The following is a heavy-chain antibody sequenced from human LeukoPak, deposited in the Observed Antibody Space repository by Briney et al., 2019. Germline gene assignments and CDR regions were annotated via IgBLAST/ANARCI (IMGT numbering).Heavy chain of an antibody. D-gene: IGHD1-26*01. CDR2: LNQDESER. CDR3: ARDAGGHSGSATVLDH. CDR1: GFTFSSYW. Sequence: GGSLRLSCAASGFTFSSYWMTWVGQAPGKGLELVANLNQDESERYYAASGKGRFTISRDNPKNSAYLQLSSLTDEDTAVYFCARDAGGHSGSATVLDHWGRGTLVTVSS. J-gene: IGHJ4*02. V-gene: IGHV3-7*01.